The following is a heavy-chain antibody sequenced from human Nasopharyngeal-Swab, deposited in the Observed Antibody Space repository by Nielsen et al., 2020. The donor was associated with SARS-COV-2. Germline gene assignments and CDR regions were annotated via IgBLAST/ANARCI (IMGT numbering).Heavy chain of an antibody. J-gene: IGHJ6*02. D-gene: IGHD1/OR15-1a*01. V-gene: IGHV5-51*01. CDR3: ARHVERTSGYFYNSGMDV. CDR2: IYAGDSNT. Sequence: GESLKISCKGSGYSFSRHWIGWVRQMHGKGLEWNGNIYAGDSNTRYSPAFQGQVIISVDKSISTAYLQWSSLKASDTAIYYCARHVERTSGYFYNSGMDVWGQGTTVTVSS. CDR1: GYSFSRHW.